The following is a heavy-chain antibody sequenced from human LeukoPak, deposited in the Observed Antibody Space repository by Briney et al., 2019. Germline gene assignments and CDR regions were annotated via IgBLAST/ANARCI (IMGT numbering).Heavy chain of an antibody. V-gene: IGHV4-59*12. J-gene: IGHJ5*02. Sequence: PSETLSLTCTVSGASISSSYWSWIRQSPGKGLEWIAYLHYSGSTNYNPSLKSRVATSVDTAKNQFSLKLSSVTAADTAVYYCARGSNWFDPWGQGTLVTVSS. CDR1: GASISSSY. CDR3: ARGSNWFDP. CDR2: LHYSGST.